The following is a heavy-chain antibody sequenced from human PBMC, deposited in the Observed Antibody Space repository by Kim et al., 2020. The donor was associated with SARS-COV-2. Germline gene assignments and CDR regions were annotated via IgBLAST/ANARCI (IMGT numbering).Heavy chain of an antibody. CDR3: ARDSRAGATTLGDFDY. CDR2: INPSGGST. J-gene: IGHJ4*02. D-gene: IGHD1-26*01. V-gene: IGHV1-46*01. CDR1: GYTFTSYY. Sequence: ASVKVSCKASGYTFTSYYMHWVRQAPGQGLEWMGIINPSGGSTSYAQKFQGRVTMTRDTSTSTVYMELSSLRSEDTAVYYCARDSRAGATTLGDFDYWGQGTLVTVSS.